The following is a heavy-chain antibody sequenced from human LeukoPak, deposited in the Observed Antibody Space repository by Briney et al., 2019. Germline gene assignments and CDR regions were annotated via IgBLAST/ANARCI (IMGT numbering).Heavy chain of an antibody. CDR3: ARDVGGGDTFDY. V-gene: IGHV3-30*04. Sequence: GRSLRLSYAASGFTFSLYTMHWVRQAPGKGLEWVAVISYDGSDKYYADSVKGRFTISRDNSKNTLFLQMNSLRAEDTAVYFCARDVGGGDTFDYWGQGTLVTVSS. D-gene: IGHD2-21*02. CDR2: ISYDGSDK. CDR1: GFTFSLYT. J-gene: IGHJ4*02.